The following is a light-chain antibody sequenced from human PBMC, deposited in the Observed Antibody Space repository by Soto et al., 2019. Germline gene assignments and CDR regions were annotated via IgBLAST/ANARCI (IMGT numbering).Light chain of an antibody. CDR3: CSYAGSYTSVV. J-gene: IGLJ2*01. V-gene: IGLV2-11*01. CDR1: SSDVGGYNY. CDR2: DVS. Sequence: QSALTQPRSVSGSPGQSVTISCTGTSSDVGGYNYVSWYQQHPGKAPKLMIYDVSKRPSGVPDRFSGSKSGNTASLTISALQAEDEDDYYFCSYAGSYTSVVFGGGTKLTVL.